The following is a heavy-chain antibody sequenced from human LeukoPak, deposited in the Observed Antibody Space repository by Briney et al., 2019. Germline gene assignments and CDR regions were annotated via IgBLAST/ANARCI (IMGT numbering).Heavy chain of an antibody. CDR1: GGSISGSISSYY. D-gene: IGHD3-10*01. Sequence: SETLSLTCTVSGGSISGSISSYYWNWIRQPPGKGLEWIGYIYYSGSTNYNPSLKSRVTISVDTSKNQFSLKMTSVTAADTAVYYCARGGRFDPWGQGILVTVSS. CDR3: ARGGRFDP. CDR2: IYYSGST. V-gene: IGHV4-61*01. J-gene: IGHJ5*02.